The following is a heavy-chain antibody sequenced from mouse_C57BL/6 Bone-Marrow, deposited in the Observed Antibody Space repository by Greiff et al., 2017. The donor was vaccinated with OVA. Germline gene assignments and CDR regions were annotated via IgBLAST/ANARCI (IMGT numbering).Heavy chain of an antibody. V-gene: IGHV1-50*01. D-gene: IGHD2-5*01. CDR3: ARFNYSNPFDY. J-gene: IGHJ2*01. CDR1: GYTFTSYW. CDR2: IDPSDSYT. Sequence: QVQLKESGAELVKPGASVKLSCKASGYTFTSYWMQWVKQRPGQGLEWIGEIDPSDSYTNYNQKFKGKATLTVDTSSSTAYMQLSSLTSEDSAVYYCARFNYSNPFDYWGQGTTLTVSS.